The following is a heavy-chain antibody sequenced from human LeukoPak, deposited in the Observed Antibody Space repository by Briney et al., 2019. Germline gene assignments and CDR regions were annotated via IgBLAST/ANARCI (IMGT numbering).Heavy chain of an antibody. Sequence: PGGSLRLSCTVSGFIFSDSAIHWVRQAAGKGLEWVGRIRSKANSDETAYAASVKGRFTISRDDSKDTAYLQMHSLKPEDTAVYYCAREDVVLVDAVRYYYYGMDVWGQGTTVTVSS. CDR2: IRSKANSDET. CDR3: AREDVVLVDAVRYYYYGMDV. CDR1: GFIFSDSA. D-gene: IGHD2-15*01. J-gene: IGHJ6*02. V-gene: IGHV3-73*01.